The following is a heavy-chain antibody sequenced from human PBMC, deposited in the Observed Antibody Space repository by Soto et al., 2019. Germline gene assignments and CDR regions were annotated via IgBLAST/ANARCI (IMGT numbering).Heavy chain of an antibody. V-gene: IGHV1-18*01. CDR1: GYTFTSYG. CDR2: ISAYNGNT. D-gene: IGHD3-16*01. J-gene: IGHJ4*02. CDR3: ARDIEGGYYYVWGTPPNY. Sequence: QVQLVQSGAEVMKPGASVKVSCKASGYTFTSYGISWVRQAPGQGLEWMGWISAYNGNTNYAQKLQGRVTMTTDTSTSTAYMELRSLRSDDTAVYYCARDIEGGYYYVWGTPPNYWGQGTLVTVSS.